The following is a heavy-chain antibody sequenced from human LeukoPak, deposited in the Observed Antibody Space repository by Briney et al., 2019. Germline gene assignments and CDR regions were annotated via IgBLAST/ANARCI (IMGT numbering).Heavy chain of an antibody. Sequence: ASVKVSCKASGYTFTSYYMNWVRQAPGQGLEGMGIINPNGGSTSYAQKFQGRVTMARATSTSTVYMELSSLRSEDTAVYYCARAANMFGDEFDYWGQGTLVTVSS. CDR1: GYTFTSYY. CDR2: INPNGGST. CDR3: ARAANMFGDEFDY. D-gene: IGHD3-10*02. J-gene: IGHJ4*02. V-gene: IGHV1-46*01.